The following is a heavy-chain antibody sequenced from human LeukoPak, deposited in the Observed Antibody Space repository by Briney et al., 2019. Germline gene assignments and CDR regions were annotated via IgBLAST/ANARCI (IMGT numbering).Heavy chain of an antibody. CDR1: GYTFTSYA. D-gene: IGHD2-15*01. J-gene: IGHJ4*02. Sequence: GASVKVSCKASGYTFTSYAMNWVRQAPGQGLEWMGWISAYNGNTNYAQKLQGRVTMTTDTSTSTAYMELRSLRSDDTAVYYCARGYCSGGSCQKFDYWGQGTLVTVSS. CDR2: ISAYNGNT. CDR3: ARGYCSGGSCQKFDY. V-gene: IGHV1-18*01.